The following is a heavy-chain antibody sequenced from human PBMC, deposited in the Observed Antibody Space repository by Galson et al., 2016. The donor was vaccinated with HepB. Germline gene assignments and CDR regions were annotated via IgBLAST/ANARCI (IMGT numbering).Heavy chain of an antibody. CDR2: MSDDESSK. Sequence: CLRLSCAASGFTFSSFAIHWVRQAPGKGLEWVALMSDDESSKYYAESVTGRFTFSRDNSKNTLYLQMNSLRAEDTAMYYCARADRGSHDRRFRFDYWGQGTLVTVSS. V-gene: IGHV3-30-3*01. D-gene: IGHD3-22*01. CDR1: GFTFSSFA. CDR3: ARADRGSHDRRFRFDY. J-gene: IGHJ4*02.